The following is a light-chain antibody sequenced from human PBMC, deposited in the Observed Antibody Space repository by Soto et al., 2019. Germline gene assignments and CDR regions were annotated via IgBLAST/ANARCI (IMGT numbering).Light chain of an antibody. CDR1: QSISSY. CDR3: QQSYITPPLT. V-gene: IGKV1-39*01. Sequence: DIQMTQSPSSLSASVGDRVTITGRASQSISSYLNWYQQKPGKAPKLLIYAESSLQSGVPSRFSGSGSVTDFTLTISSLQPEDFAAYYCQQSYITPPLTFGGGTKVEIK. J-gene: IGKJ4*01. CDR2: AES.